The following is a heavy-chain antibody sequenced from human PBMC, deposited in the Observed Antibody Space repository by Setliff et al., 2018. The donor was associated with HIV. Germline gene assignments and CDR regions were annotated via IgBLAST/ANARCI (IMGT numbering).Heavy chain of an antibody. Sequence: SETLSLTCTVSGDSITSYYWSWIRQPPGKGLEWVGYIYYTGSTTYNPPLKSRVTMSGDTSKNKVSLKLRSVSAADTAVYYCARTRGYSLYYFDFWGQGTLVTV. J-gene: IGHJ4*02. CDR3: ARTRGYSLYYFDF. CDR2: IYYTGST. V-gene: IGHV4-59*01. D-gene: IGHD5-18*01. CDR1: GDSITSYY.